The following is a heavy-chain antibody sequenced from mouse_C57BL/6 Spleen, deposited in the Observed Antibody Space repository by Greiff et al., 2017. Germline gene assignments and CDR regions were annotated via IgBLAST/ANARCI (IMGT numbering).Heavy chain of an antibody. CDR1: YSLTTYGMGL. J-gene: IGHJ4*01. CDR2: WNNDNY. CDR3: CREGGYGTCDAMDY. D-gene: IGHD2-14*01. Sequence: QVTLKVSGPGILKPSQTLSLSCTFSGYSLTTYGMGLSWLRPPSGNALVWQASIWNNDNYYTPSLTSRLTISKDTSNYQLYLKLTSVSTADSATYYGACREGGYGTCDAMDYWGQGTSVTVSS. V-gene: IGHV8-2*01.